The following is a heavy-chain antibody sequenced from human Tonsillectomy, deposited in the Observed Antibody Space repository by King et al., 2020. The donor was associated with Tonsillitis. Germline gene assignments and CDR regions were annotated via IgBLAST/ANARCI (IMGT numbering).Heavy chain of an antibody. CDR1: GFTFSDFA. D-gene: IGHD2-15*01. CDR2: ITDNGANT. CDR3: ANADRPSCTAASCYPLDC. Sequence: VQLVESGGGLVQPGGSLRLSCAASGFTFSDFAMTWVRHAPGRRLEWVSSITDNGANTYYIDSVRGRFTISRDNSNNTLYLQMNSLRLEDTGVYYCANADRPSCTAASCYPLDCWGQGTLVTVSS. J-gene: IGHJ4*02. V-gene: IGHV3-23*04.